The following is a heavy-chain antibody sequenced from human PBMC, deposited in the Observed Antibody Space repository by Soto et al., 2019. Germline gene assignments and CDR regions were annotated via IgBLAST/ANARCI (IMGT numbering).Heavy chain of an antibody. J-gene: IGHJ5*02. Sequence: QLQLQESGPGLVKPSETLSLTCTVSGGSISSSSYYWGWIRQPPGKGLEWIGSIYYSGSTYYNPSLKSRVTISVDTSKNQFSLKLSSVTAADTAVYYCARPHDYGGNHHNNWFDPWGQGTLVTVSS. CDR2: IYYSGST. D-gene: IGHD4-17*01. CDR1: GGSISSSSYY. V-gene: IGHV4-39*01. CDR3: ARPHDYGGNHHNNWFDP.